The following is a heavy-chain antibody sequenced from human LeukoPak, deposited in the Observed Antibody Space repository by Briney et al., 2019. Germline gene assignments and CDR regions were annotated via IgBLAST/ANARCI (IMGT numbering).Heavy chain of an antibody. CDR3: ARSLRYFDWTEGGLDV. CDR1: ADSISLYF. Sequence: SETLSLTCSVSADSISLYFWSWIRQSPGKGLEWIGYIDDSGNTKYHPSLKSRVTISVDTSTNQFSLKPRSVTAADTAVYYCARSLRYFDWTEGGLDVWGQGTTVTVSS. D-gene: IGHD3-9*01. J-gene: IGHJ6*02. V-gene: IGHV4-59*01. CDR2: IDDSGNT.